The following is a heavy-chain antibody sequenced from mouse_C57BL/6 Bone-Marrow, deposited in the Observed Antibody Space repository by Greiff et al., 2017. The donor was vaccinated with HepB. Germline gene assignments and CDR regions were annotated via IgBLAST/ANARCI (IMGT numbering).Heavy chain of an antibody. D-gene: IGHD2-4*01. V-gene: IGHV1-69*01. CDR1: GYTFTSYW. Sequence: QVQLQQPGAELVMPGASVKLSCKASGYTFTSYWMHWVKQRPGQGLEWIGEIDHSDSYTNYNQKFKGKSTLTVDKSSSTAYMQLSSLTSEYSAVYYCARSRLRRNYFYYWRQGTTLTVSS. J-gene: IGHJ2*01. CDR3: ARSRLRRNYFYY. CDR2: IDHSDSYT.